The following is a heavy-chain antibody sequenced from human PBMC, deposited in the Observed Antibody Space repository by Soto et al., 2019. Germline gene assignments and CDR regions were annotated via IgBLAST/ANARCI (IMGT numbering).Heavy chain of an antibody. Sequence: ASVKVSCKVSGYTLTELSMHWVRQAPGKGLEWMGGFDPEDGETIYAQKFQGRVTMTEDTSTDTAYMELSSLRSEDTAVYYCATASIVGVAEDAFDIWGQGTMVTVSS. D-gene: IGHD1-26*01. J-gene: IGHJ3*02. CDR3: ATASIVGVAEDAFDI. CDR1: GYTLTELS. CDR2: FDPEDGET. V-gene: IGHV1-24*01.